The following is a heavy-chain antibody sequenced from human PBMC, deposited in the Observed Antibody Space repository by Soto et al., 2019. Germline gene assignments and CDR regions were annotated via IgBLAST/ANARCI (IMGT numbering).Heavy chain of an antibody. CDR1: GYTFTSYD. D-gene: IGHD6-6*01. Sequence: ASVKVSCKASGYTFTSYDINWVRQASGQGLEWMGWMNPNSGNTGYAQKFQGRVTMTRNTSMSTVYMELSSLRSEDTAVYYCARNHLEYSSSSGQDYYFDYWGQGTLVTVSS. CDR3: ARNHLEYSSSSGQDYYFDY. V-gene: IGHV1-8*01. CDR2: MNPNSGNT. J-gene: IGHJ4*02.